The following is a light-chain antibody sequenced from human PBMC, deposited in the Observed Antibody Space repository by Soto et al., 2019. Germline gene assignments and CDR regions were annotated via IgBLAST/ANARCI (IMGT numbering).Light chain of an antibody. J-gene: IGKJ2*01. V-gene: IGKV1-33*01. Sequence: DIQVTQSPSSLSASVGDRVTITCQASQDISRYLDWYQQKPGQAPKVLIYGASNLIRGVSSRFSGSGSGTHFTFTITSLQPEVFATYYCQQYHALPYTFGQGTKLDIK. CDR2: GAS. CDR3: QQYHALPYT. CDR1: QDISRY.